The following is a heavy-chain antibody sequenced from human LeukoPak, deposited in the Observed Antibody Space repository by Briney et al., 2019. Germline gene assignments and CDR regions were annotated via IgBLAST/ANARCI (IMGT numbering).Heavy chain of an antibody. V-gene: IGHV3-7*03. J-gene: IGHJ6*02. CDR1: GFTFSNYW. CDR2: IRQDGNEK. CDR3: ARDVRLRSMDV. Sequence: GGSLRLSCAASGFTFSNYWMSWVRQAPGKGLEWVANIRQDGNEKYYVDSVKGRFTISRDNAKIPLYLQMNSLRAEDTAIYYCARDVRLRSMDVWGQGTTVTVSS. D-gene: IGHD3-10*02.